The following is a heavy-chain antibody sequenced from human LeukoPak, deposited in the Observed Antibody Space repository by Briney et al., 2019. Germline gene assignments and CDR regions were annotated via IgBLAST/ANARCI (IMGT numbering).Heavy chain of an antibody. D-gene: IGHD3-3*01. CDR3: ASTLRFLPYRRFDY. V-gene: IGHV4-39*01. Sequence: SETLSLTCTVSSGSISSSSYYWGWIRQPTGKGLEWIGSIYQSGSGSSYYNPSLRSRVTISGDTSKNQFFLRLSSVTAADTAVYYCASTLRFLPYRRFDYWGQGTLVTVPS. CDR2: IYQSGSGSS. J-gene: IGHJ4*02. CDR1: SGSISSSSYY.